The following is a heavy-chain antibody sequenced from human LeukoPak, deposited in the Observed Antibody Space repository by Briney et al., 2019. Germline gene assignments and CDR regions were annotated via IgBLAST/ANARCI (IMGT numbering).Heavy chain of an antibody. V-gene: IGHV4-39*06. J-gene: IGHJ5*02. D-gene: IGHD3-10*01. CDR3: ARVLVTMNWSDP. Sequence: SETLSLTCTVSGGSLSSSSDYWGWMPQPPGKGLEGGGCIYYSGSTYYNPSLKSRVTISADTSKNQFTLKLSSVAAADTAVYYCARVLVTMNWSDPWGHGTLITLSS. CDR2: IYYSGST. CDR1: GGSLSSSSDY.